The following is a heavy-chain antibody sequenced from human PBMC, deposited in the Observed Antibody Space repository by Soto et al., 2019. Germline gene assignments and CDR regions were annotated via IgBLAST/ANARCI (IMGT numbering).Heavy chain of an antibody. D-gene: IGHD3-3*01. Sequence: EVQLLESGGGLVQPGGSLRLACASSGFTFSSYGMTWVRRPPGKGLEWVSAIRGSGAATYYADSVQGRFTISRDNSNNTLYLQMNSLRAEATVVYSCAKVLYGVVTYFDSWGQGTLVTVSS. CDR3: AKVLYGVVTYFDS. J-gene: IGHJ4*02. CDR2: IRGSGAAT. CDR1: GFTFSSYG. V-gene: IGHV3-23*01.